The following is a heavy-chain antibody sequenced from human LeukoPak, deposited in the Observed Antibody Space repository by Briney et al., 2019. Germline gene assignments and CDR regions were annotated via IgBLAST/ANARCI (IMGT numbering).Heavy chain of an antibody. V-gene: IGHV3-64D*09. D-gene: IGHD6-19*01. J-gene: IGHJ2*01. CDR2: TSSNGGST. CDR3: VKGKRAVAALYWYFDL. CDR1: AFTFSSYA. Sequence: GGSLRLSCAASAFTFSSYAMNWVRQAPGKGLEYVSATSSNGGSTYYADSVKGRFTISRDNSKNTLYLQMSSLRAEDTAVYYCVKGKRAVAALYWYFDLWGRGTLVTVSS.